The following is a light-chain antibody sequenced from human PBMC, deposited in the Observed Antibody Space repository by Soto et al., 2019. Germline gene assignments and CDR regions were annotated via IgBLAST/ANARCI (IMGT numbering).Light chain of an antibody. V-gene: IGKV1D-13*01. CDR1: QRIGTY. Sequence: IQMTQSPSSLSASVGDKVTISCRATQRIGTYLNWYQQKPGRAPQLLIYDASTLQSGVPSRFSGSGSGTEFTLTITSLQSEDFATYYCQHFNNYPQITFGGGTKVESK. CDR2: DAS. CDR3: QHFNNYPQIT. J-gene: IGKJ4*01.